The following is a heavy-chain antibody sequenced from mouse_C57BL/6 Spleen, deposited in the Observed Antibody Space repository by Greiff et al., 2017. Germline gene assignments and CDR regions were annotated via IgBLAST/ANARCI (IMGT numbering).Heavy chain of an antibody. CDR1: GYTFTDSY. D-gene: IGHD3-1*01. J-gene: IGHJ4*01. V-gene: IGHV1-26*01. CDR3: ARGLRYAMDY. CDR2: INPNNGGT. Sequence: EVQLQQSGPELVKPGASVKISCKASGYTFTDSYMNWVKQSHGKSLEWIGDINPNNGGTSYNQKFKGKATLTVDKSSSPAYMELRSLTSEDSAVYYCARGLRYAMDYWGQGTSVTVSS.